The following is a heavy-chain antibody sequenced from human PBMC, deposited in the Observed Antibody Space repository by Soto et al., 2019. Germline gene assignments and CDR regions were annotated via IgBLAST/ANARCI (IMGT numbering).Heavy chain of an antibody. CDR1: GGSVSSGSYY. CDR2: IYYSGST. Sequence: SETLSLTCTVSGGSVSSGSYYWSWIRQPPGKGLEWIGYIYYSGSTNYNPSLKSRVTISVDTSKNQFSLKLSSVTAADTAVYYCASTVPRYYGMDVWGQGTTVTVSS. V-gene: IGHV4-61*01. D-gene: IGHD1-1*01. CDR3: ASTVPRYYGMDV. J-gene: IGHJ6*02.